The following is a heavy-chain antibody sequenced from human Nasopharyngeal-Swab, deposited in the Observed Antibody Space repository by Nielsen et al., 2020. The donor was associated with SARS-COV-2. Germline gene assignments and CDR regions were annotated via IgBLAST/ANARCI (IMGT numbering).Heavy chain of an antibody. D-gene: IGHD5-12*01. CDR2: IWYDGSHQ. Sequence: GESLKISCTASTFGDFNYFAMHWVRQAPGKGLEWVALIWYDGSHQYYADSAKGRFTISRDNAKNSLYLQMNSLRAEDTAVYYCAREVPYSGHDDAFDIWGQGTMVTVSA. CDR3: AREVPYSGHDDAFDI. J-gene: IGHJ3*02. CDR1: TFGDFNYFA. V-gene: IGHV3-33*08.